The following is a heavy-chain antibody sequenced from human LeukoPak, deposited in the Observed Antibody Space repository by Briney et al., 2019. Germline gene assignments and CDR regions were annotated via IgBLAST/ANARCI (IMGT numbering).Heavy chain of an antibody. CDR3: AVTTTLGGYMVVTYYFDY. V-gene: IGHV1-69*11. CDR2: IIPILGTA. J-gene: IGHJ4*02. D-gene: IGHD4/OR15-4a*01. Sequence: SVKVSCKASGGTFSSYAISWVRQAPGQGLEWMGRIIPILGTANYAQKFQGRVTITTDESTSTAYMELSSLRSEDTAVYYCAVTTTLGGYMVVTYYFDYWGQGTLVTVSS. CDR1: GGTFSSYA.